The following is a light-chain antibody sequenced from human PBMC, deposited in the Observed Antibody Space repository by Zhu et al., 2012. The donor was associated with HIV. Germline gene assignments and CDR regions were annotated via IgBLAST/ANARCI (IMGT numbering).Light chain of an antibody. CDR3: QQLNSYQGFHSFT. J-gene: IGKJ3*01. V-gene: IGKV1-9*01. CDR1: QGISSY. Sequence: DIQLTQSPSFLSASVGDRVTITCRASQGISSYLAWYQQKPGKAPKLLIYAASTLQSGVPSRFSGSGSGTEFTLTISSLQPEDFATYYCQQLNSYQGFHSFTFGPGTKVDIK. CDR2: AAS.